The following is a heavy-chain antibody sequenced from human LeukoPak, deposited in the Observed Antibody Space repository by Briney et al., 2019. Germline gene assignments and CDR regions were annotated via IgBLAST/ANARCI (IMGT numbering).Heavy chain of an antibody. CDR2: ISGSGGRGGNT. D-gene: IGHD4-23*01. CDR3: ANLLRWEPY. CDR1: GFTFSSYA. V-gene: IGHV3-23*01. J-gene: IGHJ4*02. Sequence: GGSLRLSCAASGFTFSSYAMSWVRQAPGKGLEWVSGISGSGGRGGNTYYADSVKGRFTISRDNSKNTLYLQMNSLRAEDTAVYYCANLLRWEPYWGQGTLVTVSS.